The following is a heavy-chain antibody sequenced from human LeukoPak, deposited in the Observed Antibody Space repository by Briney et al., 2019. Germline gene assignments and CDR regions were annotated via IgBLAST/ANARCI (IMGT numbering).Heavy chain of an antibody. V-gene: IGHV3-74*01. D-gene: IGHD4-23*01. J-gene: IGHJ4*02. CDR1: GFTFNSYW. Sequence: GGSLRLSCTASGFTFNSYWMQWFRQDPGKGLVWVSCISTDGSTTRYADSVKGRLTISRDNAKSTLYLQMNSLRVEDTAVYYCARGRPHGNDYWGQGTLVTVSS. CDR2: ISTDGSTT. CDR3: ARGRPHGNDY.